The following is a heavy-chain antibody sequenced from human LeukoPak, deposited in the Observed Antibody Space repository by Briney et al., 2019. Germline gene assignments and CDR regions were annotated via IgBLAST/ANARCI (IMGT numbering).Heavy chain of an antibody. V-gene: IGHV3-48*04. D-gene: IGHD2-2*02. CDR2: LGRSSSAI. CDR3: ARGRRYLYWYFDL. J-gene: IGHJ2*01. Sequence: GGSLRLSCAASGFTFRNYVMTWVRQAPGKGLEWVSYLGRSSSAIKYADSVKGRFTISRDNAKNSLYLQMNSLRAEDTAVYYCARGRRYLYWYFDLWGRGTLVTVSS. CDR1: GFTFRNYV.